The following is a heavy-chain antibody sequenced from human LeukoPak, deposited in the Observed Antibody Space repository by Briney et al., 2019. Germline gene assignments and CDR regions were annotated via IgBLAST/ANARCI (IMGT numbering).Heavy chain of an antibody. CDR2: IFASGST. CDR3: ARGSREMATIFDY. J-gene: IGHJ4*02. Sequence: SETLSLTCNVSGGSISGYSWSWIWQPAGKGLEWIGHIFASGSTNYNPSLRSRLTMSVDTSKNQFSLKLTSVTAADTAVYYCARGSREMATIFDYWGQGTLVTVSS. V-gene: IGHV4-4*07. D-gene: IGHD5-24*01. CDR1: GGSISGYS.